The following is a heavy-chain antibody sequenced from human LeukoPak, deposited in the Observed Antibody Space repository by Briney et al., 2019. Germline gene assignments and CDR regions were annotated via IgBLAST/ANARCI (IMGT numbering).Heavy chain of an antibody. CDR2: INHSGST. CDR3: ARELRAEFDP. Sequence: PSETLSLTCTVSGGSISSGASDWGWIRQHPKRGLERVGYINHSGSTYYNPSLGSRVTMSVDTSKNQFSLKLSSVTAADSAVYYCARELRAEFDPWGQGTLVTVSS. V-gene: IGHV4-31*03. J-gene: IGHJ5*02. CDR1: GGSISSGASD. D-gene: IGHD4-17*01.